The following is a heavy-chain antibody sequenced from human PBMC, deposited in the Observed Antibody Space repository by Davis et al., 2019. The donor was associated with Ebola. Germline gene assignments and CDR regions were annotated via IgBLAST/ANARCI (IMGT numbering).Heavy chain of an antibody. CDR2: IKADGSAK. J-gene: IGHJ4*02. V-gene: IGHV3-7*01. CDR1: GFTFSSSW. D-gene: IGHD1-26*01. Sequence: GGSLRLSCAASGFTFSSSWMTWVRQAPEKGLEWVATIKADGSAKYYVDSVKGRFTISRDNVKNSLYLQMDSLRAEDTAVYYSARWASVGYWGQGTLVTVSS. CDR3: ARWASVGY.